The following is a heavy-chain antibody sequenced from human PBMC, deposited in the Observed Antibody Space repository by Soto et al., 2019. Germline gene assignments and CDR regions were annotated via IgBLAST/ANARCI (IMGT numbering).Heavy chain of an antibody. V-gene: IGHV1-3*01. CDR1: GYTFTSYA. D-gene: IGHD2-2*01. Sequence: QVQLVQSGAEVKKPGASVKVSCKASGYTFTSYAMHWVRQAPGQRLEWMGWINAGNGNTKYSQKFQGRVTITRDTSASTAYMELSSLRSEDTAVYYCARERRGGGSRPSPNYYYYYMDVWGKGTTVTVSS. CDR3: ARERRGGGSRPSPNYYYYYMDV. CDR2: INAGNGNT. J-gene: IGHJ6*03.